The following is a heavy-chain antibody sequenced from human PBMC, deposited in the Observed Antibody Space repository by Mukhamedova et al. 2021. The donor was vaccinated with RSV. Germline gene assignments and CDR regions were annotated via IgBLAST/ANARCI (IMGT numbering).Heavy chain of an antibody. D-gene: IGHD3-10*01. CDR3: ARGHYGSGSRDY. CDR2: FSNSGST. Sequence: WSWIRQPPGKGLEWIGYFSNSGSTKYTPSLKSRVRISVDTTQNQFSLSLNSVTAADTAVYYCARGHYGSGSRDYWGQGALVTVSS. V-gene: IGHV4-59*01. J-gene: IGHJ4*02.